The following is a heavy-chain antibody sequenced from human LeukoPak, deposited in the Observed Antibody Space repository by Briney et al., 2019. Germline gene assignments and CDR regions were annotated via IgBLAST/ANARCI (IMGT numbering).Heavy chain of an antibody. Sequence: GESLKISCKGSGYSFTNYWIGWVRQKPGKGLEWMGIIYPGDSDARYSPSFQGQVTISADKSISTAYLQWSSLKASDTAIYYCARRRDLYSGSYYPFDYWGQGTLVTVSS. V-gene: IGHV5-51*01. D-gene: IGHD1-26*01. CDR2: IYPGDSDA. CDR3: ARRRDLYSGSYYPFDY. CDR1: GYSFTNYW. J-gene: IGHJ4*02.